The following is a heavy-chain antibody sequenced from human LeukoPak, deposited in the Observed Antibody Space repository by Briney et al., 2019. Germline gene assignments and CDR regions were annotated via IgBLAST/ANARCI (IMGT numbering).Heavy chain of an antibody. CDR2: IHYDGSNK. CDR1: GFIFSTYG. CDR3: AKDLMTYCGSTNCYENYFDY. V-gene: IGHV3-30*02. D-gene: IGHD2-2*01. J-gene: IGHJ4*02. Sequence: GGSLRLSCAASGFIFSTYGINWVRQAPGKGLEWAGSIHYDGSNKFYADSVKGRFTISRDNSKNTVYLQMNSLRAEDTAVYYCAKDLMTYCGSTNCYENYFDYWGQGTLVTVSS.